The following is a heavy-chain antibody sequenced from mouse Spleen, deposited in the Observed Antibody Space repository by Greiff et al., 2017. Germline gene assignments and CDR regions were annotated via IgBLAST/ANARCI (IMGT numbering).Heavy chain of an antibody. D-gene: IGHD2-10*02. CDR1: GYTFTSYW. Sequence: QVQLKQSGAELVKPGASVKLSCKASGYTFTSYWMHWVKQRPGQGLEWIGMIHPNSGSTNYNEKFKSKATLTVDKSSSTAYMQLSSLTSEDSAVYYCARSRYGNYFDYWGQGTTLTVSS. CDR2: IHPNSGST. CDR3: ARSRYGNYFDY. V-gene: IGHV1-64*01. J-gene: IGHJ2*01.